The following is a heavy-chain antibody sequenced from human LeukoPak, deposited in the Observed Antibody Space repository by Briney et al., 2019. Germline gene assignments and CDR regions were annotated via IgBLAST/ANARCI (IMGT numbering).Heavy chain of an antibody. D-gene: IGHD4-17*01. Sequence: GGSLRLSCAASGFTFSSYWMSWVRQAPGKGLEWVSVIYSGGSTYYADSVKGRFTISRDNSKNTLYLQVNSLRAEDTAVYYCAKVPYGDYYFENWGQGTLVTVSS. V-gene: IGHV3-53*01. J-gene: IGHJ4*02. CDR2: IYSGGST. CDR3: AKVPYGDYYFEN. CDR1: GFTFSSYW.